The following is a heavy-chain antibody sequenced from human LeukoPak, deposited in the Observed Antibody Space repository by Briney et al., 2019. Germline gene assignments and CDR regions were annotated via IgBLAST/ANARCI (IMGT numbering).Heavy chain of an antibody. CDR1: GFTFSSYA. D-gene: IGHD2-21*02. CDR2: ISYDGGNK. J-gene: IGHJ4*02. CDR3: AKSGYVNCGGDCYFDY. Sequence: GGSLRLSCVASGFTFSSYAMHWVRQAPGKGLEWVAVISYDGGNKYYADSVKGRFTISRDNSKNTLYLQMNSLRAEDTAVYYCAKSGYVNCGGDCYFDYWGQGTLVTVSS. V-gene: IGHV3-30*04.